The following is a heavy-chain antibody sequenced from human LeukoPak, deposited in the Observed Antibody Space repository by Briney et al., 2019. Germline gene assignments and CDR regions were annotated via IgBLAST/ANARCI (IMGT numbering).Heavy chain of an antibody. CDR3: AKGRIAPDY. D-gene: IGHD6-13*01. CDR2: ISGSGDKK. CDR1: GFTFSDYG. Sequence: GGSLRLSCAASGFTFSDYGMSWVRQAPGKGLEWVSGISGSGDKKYYADSVKGRFTISRGNSKNTVYLQMNSLRGEDTALYYCAKGRIAPDYWGQGTLVTVSS. V-gene: IGHV3-23*01. J-gene: IGHJ4*02.